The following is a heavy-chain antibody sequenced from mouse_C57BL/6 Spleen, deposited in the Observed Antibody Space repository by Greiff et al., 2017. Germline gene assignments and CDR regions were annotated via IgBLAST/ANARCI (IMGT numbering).Heavy chain of an antibody. V-gene: IGHV1-42*01. CDR2: INPSTGGT. CDR3: ARSRELGYAMDY. CDR1: GYSFTGYY. J-gene: IGHJ4*01. Sequence: VQLQQSGPELVKPGASVKISCKASGYSFTGYYMNWVKQSPEKSLEWIGEINPSTGGTTYNQKFKAKATLTVDKSSSTAYMQLKSLTSEDSAVYYCARSRELGYAMDYWGQGTSVTVSS.